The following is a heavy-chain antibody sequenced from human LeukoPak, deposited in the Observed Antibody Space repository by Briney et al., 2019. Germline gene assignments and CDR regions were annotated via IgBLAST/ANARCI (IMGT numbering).Heavy chain of an antibody. CDR3: AKGIRRGPLSDLDY. V-gene: IGHV3-23*01. CDR2: ISGSGGST. CDR1: GFTFSSYA. J-gene: IGHJ4*02. D-gene: IGHD1-14*01. Sequence: PGGSLRLSCAASGFTFSSYAMSWVRQAPGKGLEWVSAISGSGGSTYYADSVKGRFTISRDNSKNTLYLQMNSLRAEDTAVYYCAKGIRRGPLSDLDYWGQGTLVTVSS.